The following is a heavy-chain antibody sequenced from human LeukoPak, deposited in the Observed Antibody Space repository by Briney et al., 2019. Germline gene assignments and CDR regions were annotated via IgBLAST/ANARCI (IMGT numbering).Heavy chain of an antibody. D-gene: IGHD2-21*02. CDR2: ISWNSGSI. J-gene: IGHJ6*02. V-gene: IGHV3-9*01. CDR1: GFTFDDYA. Sequence: GGSLRLSCAASGFTFDDYAMHWVRQAPGKGLEWVSGISWNSGSIGYADSVKGRFTISRDNAKNTLYLQMNSLRAEDTAVYYCSRDSLSSCGGDCYSGLDVWGQGTTVTVSS. CDR3: SRDSLSSCGGDCYSGLDV.